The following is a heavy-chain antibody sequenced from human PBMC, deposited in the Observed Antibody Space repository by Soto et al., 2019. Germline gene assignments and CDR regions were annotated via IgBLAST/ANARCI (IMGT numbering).Heavy chain of an antibody. CDR2: IDHSGST. D-gene: IGHD3-16*01. CDR1: GGSISSGDNS. V-gene: IGHV4-30-2*05. Sequence: QMQLQESDSGLVKPSQTLSLTCTVSGGSISSGDNSWNWIRQPPGKGLEWIGYIDHSGSTSYNPSLKDGVTTSKGTSKHQFSPKLTSVTGAAAAGYYWGRDGWKYAFGGEGYFDLWGRCTLVTVSS. J-gene: IGHJ2*01. CDR3: GRDGWKYAFGGEGYFDL.